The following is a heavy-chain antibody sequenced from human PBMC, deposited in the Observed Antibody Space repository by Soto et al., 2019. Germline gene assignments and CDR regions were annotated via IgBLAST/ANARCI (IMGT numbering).Heavy chain of an antibody. CDR2: ISYDGSNK. J-gene: IGHJ4*02. CDR1: GFTFSSYG. CDR3: AKDLAGATAY. D-gene: IGHD1-26*01. Sequence: QVQLVESGGGVVQPGRSLRLSCAASGFTFSSYGMHWVRQAPGKGPEWVAVISYDGSNKYYADSVKGRFTISRDNSKNTLYLQMNSLRAEDTAVYYCAKDLAGATAYWGQGTLVTVSS. V-gene: IGHV3-30*18.